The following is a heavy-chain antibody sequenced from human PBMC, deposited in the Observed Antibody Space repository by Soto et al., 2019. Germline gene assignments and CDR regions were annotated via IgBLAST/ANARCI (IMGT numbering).Heavy chain of an antibody. V-gene: IGHV4-4*02. CDR1: GGSISSSNW. D-gene: IGHD4-17*01. Sequence: SETLSLTCAVSGGSISSSNWWSWVRQPPGKGLEWIGEIYHSGSTNYNPPLKSRVTISVDKSKNQFSLKLSSVTAADTAVYYCARVDYGGNWFDPWGQGTLVTVSS. CDR3: ARVDYGGNWFDP. J-gene: IGHJ5*02. CDR2: IYHSGST.